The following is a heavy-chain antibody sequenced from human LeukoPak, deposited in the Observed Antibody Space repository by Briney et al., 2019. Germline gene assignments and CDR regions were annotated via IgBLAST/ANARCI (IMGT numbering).Heavy chain of an antibody. CDR1: GGSISSYY. CDR3: ARLRPRGMGFDY. D-gene: IGHD4-17*01. CDR2: IYYSGST. J-gene: IGHJ4*02. Sequence: SETLSLTCTVSGGSISSYYWSWIRQPPGKGQEWIGYIYYSGSTNYNPSLKSRVTISVDTSKNQFSLKLSSVTAADTAVYYCARLRPRGMGFDYWGQGTLVNVSS. V-gene: IGHV4-59*01.